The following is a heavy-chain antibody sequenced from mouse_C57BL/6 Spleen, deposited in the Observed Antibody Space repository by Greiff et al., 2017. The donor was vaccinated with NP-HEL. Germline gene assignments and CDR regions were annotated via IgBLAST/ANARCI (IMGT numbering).Heavy chain of an antibody. D-gene: IGHD2-5*01. CDR1: GYTFTSYW. Sequence: QVQLQQSGAELVMPGASVKLSCKASGYTFTSYWMHWVKQRPGQGLEWIGEIDPSDSYTNYNQKFKGKSTLTVDKSSSTAYMQLSSLTSEDSAVYYCARSNYSNYLDYWGQGTTLTVSS. CDR2: IDPSDSYT. V-gene: IGHV1-69*01. J-gene: IGHJ2*01. CDR3: ARSNYSNYLDY.